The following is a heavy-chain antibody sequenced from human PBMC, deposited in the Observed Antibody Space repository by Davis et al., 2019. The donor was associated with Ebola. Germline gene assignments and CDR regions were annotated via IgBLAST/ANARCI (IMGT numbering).Heavy chain of an antibody. CDR3: ARDQQVFGVVIIGSYYGMDV. CDR2: IWYDGSNK. CDR1: GFTFSSYG. Sequence: GESLKIFCAASGFTFSSYGMHWVRQAPGKGLEWVAVIWYDGSNKYYADSVKCRFTISRDNSKNTLYLQMNSLRAEDTAVYYCARDQQVFGVVIIGSYYGMDVWGKGTTVTVSS. J-gene: IGHJ6*04. D-gene: IGHD3-3*01. V-gene: IGHV3-33*08.